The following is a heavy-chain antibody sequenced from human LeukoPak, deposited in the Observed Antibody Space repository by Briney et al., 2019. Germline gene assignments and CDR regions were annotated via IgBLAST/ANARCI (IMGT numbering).Heavy chain of an antibody. D-gene: IGHD1-26*01. CDR2: MNPNSGNT. Sequence: GASVKVSCKASGYTFTSYDINWVRQATGQGLEWMGWMNPNSGNTDYAQKFQGRVTMTRNTSISTAYMELSSLVSEDTAVYYCATGRTWWDLLNYWGQGTLVTVSS. V-gene: IGHV1-8*01. CDR3: ATGRTWWDLLNY. CDR1: GYTFTSYD. J-gene: IGHJ4*02.